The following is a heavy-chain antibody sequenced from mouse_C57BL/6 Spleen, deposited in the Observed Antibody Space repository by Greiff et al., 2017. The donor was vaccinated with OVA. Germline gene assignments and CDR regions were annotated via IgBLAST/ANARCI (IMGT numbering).Heavy chain of an antibody. V-gene: IGHV1-76*01. CDR1: GYTFTDYY. J-gene: IGHJ2*01. D-gene: IGHD2-5*01. Sequence: LQESGAELVRPGASVKLSCKASGYTFTDYYINWVKQRPGQGLEWIARIYPGSGNTYYNEKFKGKATLTAEKSSSTAYMQLSSLTSEDSAVYFCAREYYSNYGDYWGQGTTLTVSS. CDR2: IYPGSGNT. CDR3: AREYYSNYGDY.